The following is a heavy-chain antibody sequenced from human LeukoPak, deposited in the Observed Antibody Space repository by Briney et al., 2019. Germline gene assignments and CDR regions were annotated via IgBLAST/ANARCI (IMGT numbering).Heavy chain of an antibody. J-gene: IGHJ4*02. CDR3: AKDLSGYDNY. CDR1: GFTFNSYS. V-gene: IGHV3-21*04. D-gene: IGHD5-12*01. Sequence: GGSLRLSCAASGFTFNSYSMHWVRQAPGKGLEWVSSISSTGNYIYYADAVKGRFTISGDDAKNSLFLQMNSLRAEDTAVYYCAKDLSGYDNYWGQGTLVTVSS. CDR2: ISSTGNYI.